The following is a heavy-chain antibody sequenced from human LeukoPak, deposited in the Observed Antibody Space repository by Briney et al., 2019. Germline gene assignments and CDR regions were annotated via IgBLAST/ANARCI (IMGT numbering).Heavy chain of an antibody. J-gene: IGHJ1*01. V-gene: IGHV4-59*11. Sequence: PSETLSLTCTVSGDSINDHYWSWIRQPPGEGLEWIGYIYYSGSTNYNPSLKSRVTISVDTSKNQFSLKLSSVTAADTAVYYCASGSIAAAGTDFQHWGQGTLVTVSS. CDR2: IYYSGST. D-gene: IGHD6-13*01. CDR3: ASGSIAAAGTDFQH. CDR1: GDSINDHY.